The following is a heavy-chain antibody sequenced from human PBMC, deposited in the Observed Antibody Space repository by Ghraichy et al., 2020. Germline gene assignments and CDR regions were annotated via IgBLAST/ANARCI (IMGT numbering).Heavy chain of an antibody. CDR2: VYYVENI. V-gene: IGHV4-39*01. CDR3: ARRGVEVTSVYYFAMDV. J-gene: IGHJ6*02. D-gene: IGHD4-11*01. CDR1: GDSISSSTYH. Sequence: SETLSLTCNVSGDSISSSTYHFGWIRQPPGKGLEWIGSVYYVENIYYNPSLKSRVTISVDTSKNQFSLNLRSLTAADTAVYYCARRGVEVTSVYYFAMDVWGHGTTVTVSS.